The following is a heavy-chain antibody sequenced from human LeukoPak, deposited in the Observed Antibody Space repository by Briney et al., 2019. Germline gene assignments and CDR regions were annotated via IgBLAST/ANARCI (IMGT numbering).Heavy chain of an antibody. CDR2: ISGSGGST. V-gene: IGHV3-23*01. Sequence: GGSLRLSCAASGFTFSSYGMSWVRQAPGKGLEWVSAISGSGGSTYYADSVKGRVTISRDNSKNTLYLQINSLRAEETAVYYCAKSLHPTPQLRKVAGTRFDYYYYYMDVWGKGTTVTISS. CDR1: GFTFSSYG. J-gene: IGHJ6*03. CDR3: AKSLHPTPQLRKVAGTRFDYYYYYMDV. D-gene: IGHD1-7*01.